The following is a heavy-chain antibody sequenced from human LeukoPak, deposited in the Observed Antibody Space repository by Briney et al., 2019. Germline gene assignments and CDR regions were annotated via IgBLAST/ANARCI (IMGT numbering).Heavy chain of an antibody. D-gene: IGHD2-2*01. CDR2: FSSSSSTI. CDR3: ARGQLQPDY. Sequence: GGSLRLSCAASGFTFSSYCMNWVRQAPGRGREWVSYFSSSSSTIYYADSVKGRFTISKDNAKNSLYLQMNSLRDEDTAVYYCARGQLQPDYWGQGTLVTVSS. CDR1: GFTFSSYC. V-gene: IGHV3-48*02. J-gene: IGHJ4*02.